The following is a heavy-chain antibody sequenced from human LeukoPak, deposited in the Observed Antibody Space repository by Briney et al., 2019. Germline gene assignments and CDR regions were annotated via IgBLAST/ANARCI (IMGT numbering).Heavy chain of an antibody. Sequence: SETLSLTCTVSGGSTSNYYWSWIRQPPGRGLEWIGYINYSGSTNYNPSLKNRVTISVDTSKNQFSLKVTSVTAADTAVYYCARLNGGYWGQGTLVIVSS. J-gene: IGHJ4*02. CDR2: INYSGST. V-gene: IGHV4-59*08. CDR1: GGSTSNYY. CDR3: ARLNGGY. D-gene: IGHD1-1*01.